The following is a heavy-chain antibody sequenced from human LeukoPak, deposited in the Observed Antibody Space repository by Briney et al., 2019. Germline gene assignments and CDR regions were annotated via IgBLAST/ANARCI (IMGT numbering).Heavy chain of an antibody. CDR2: IYYTGST. Sequence: PSETLSLTCTVSGGSISSYFWSWIRQPPGKGLEWIGYIYYTGSTNYNPSLKSRITISLDTSKNQFSLKLSSVTAADTAVYYCARAGNYGSGIPRLFDYWGQGTLVTVSS. CDR1: GGSISSYF. CDR3: ARAGNYGSGIPRLFDY. V-gene: IGHV4-59*08. D-gene: IGHD3-10*01. J-gene: IGHJ4*02.